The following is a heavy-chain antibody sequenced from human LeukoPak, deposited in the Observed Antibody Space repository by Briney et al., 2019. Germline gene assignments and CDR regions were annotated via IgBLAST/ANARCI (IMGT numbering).Heavy chain of an antibody. V-gene: IGHV3-23*01. J-gene: IGHJ4*02. D-gene: IGHD3-22*01. CDR3: AKGADIVVVITTPWWY. CDR1: GFTFNSYA. CDR2: ISGSGGST. Sequence: GGSLRLSCAASGFTFNSYAMSWVRQAPGKGLEWVSAISGSGGSTYYADSVKGRFTISRDNSKNTLYLQMNSLRAEDTAVYYCAKGADIVVVITTPWWYRGQGTLVTVSS.